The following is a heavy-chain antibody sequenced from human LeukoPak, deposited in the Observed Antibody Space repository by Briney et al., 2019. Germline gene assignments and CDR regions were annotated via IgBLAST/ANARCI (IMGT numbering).Heavy chain of an antibody. CDR2: IYYSESTYYNPSLT. V-gene: IGHV4-39*01. CDR1: GGSIHSSSYY. D-gene: IGHD6-13*01. CDR3: ARQHRSYSSSSNWFDP. J-gene: IGHJ5*02. Sequence: SETLSLTCTVSGGSIHSSSYYWAWIRQPPGKGLEWIGTIYYSESTYYNPSLTYYNPSLKSRVTISVDTSKNQFSLKLSSVTAADTAVYYCARQHRSYSSSSNWFDPWGQGTLVTVSS.